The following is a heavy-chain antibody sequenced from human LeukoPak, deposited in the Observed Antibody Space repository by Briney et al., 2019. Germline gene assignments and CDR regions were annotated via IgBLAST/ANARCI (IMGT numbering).Heavy chain of an antibody. CDR3: ARDRAVVPAAISDNYYYYYGMDV. Sequence: SQTLSLTCTVSSGSISSGSYYWSWIRQPAGKGLEWIGRIYTSGSTNYNPSLKSRVTISVDTSKNQFSLKLSSVTAADTAVYYCARDRAVVPAAISDNYYYYYGMDVWGQGTTVTVSS. J-gene: IGHJ6*02. D-gene: IGHD2-2*02. CDR2: IYTSGST. CDR1: SGSISSGSYY. V-gene: IGHV4-61*02.